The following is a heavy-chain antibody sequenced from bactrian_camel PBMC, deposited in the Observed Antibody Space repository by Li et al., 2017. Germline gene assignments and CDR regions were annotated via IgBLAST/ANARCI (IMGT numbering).Heavy chain of an antibody. V-gene: IGHV3S55*01. CDR3: ATTRGWCQGMRFDY. CDR2: LGSDGST. D-gene: IGHD5*01. J-gene: IGHJ4*01. Sequence: HVQLVESGGDSVQAGGSLRLSCATSSYNHGSNLGWFRQAPGKEREFVSALGSDGSTKYADSVKGRFTISKDNAKNTQYLQMNSLEPEDTAMYYCATTRGWCQGMRFDYVGQGTQVTVS. CDR1: SYNHGSN.